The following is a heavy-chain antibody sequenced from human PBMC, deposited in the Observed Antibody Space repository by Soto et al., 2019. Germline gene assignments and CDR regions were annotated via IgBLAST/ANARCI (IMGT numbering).Heavy chain of an antibody. V-gene: IGHV4-59*01. CDR1: CGSISSYY. Sequence: SETLSLTCTVSCGSISSYYWSWIRQPPGKGLEWIGYIYYSGSTNYNPSLKSRVTISVDTSKNQFSLKLSSVTAADTAVYYCARGDVVVVAEAFDIWGQGTMVTVS. J-gene: IGHJ3*02. CDR3: ARGDVVVVAEAFDI. CDR2: IYYSGST. D-gene: IGHD2-15*01.